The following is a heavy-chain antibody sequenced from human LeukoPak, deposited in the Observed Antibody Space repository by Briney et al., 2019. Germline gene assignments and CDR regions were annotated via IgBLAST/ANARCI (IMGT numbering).Heavy chain of an antibody. V-gene: IGHV3-7*04. CDR2: TEEDGSEK. J-gene: IGHJ5*02. CDR1: GFTFSNYW. Sequence: GGSLRLSCAASGFTFSNYWMSWVRQAPGKGLEWVANTEEDGSEKYYVDSVKGRFTIFRDNAKNSLYLQMNSLRADATAVYYCARAYSSSSWYDNWGQGTLVTVSS. D-gene: IGHD6-13*01. CDR3: ARAYSSSSWYDN.